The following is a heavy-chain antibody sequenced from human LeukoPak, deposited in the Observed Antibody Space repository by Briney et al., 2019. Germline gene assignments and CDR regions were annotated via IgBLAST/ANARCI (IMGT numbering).Heavy chain of an antibody. CDR3: ARGGTYYDILTGYHDY. Sequence: GGSLRLSCAASGFTVSPYWMHWVRQAPGKGLVWVSRINTDGSSTSYADSVKGRFTISRDNAKNTLYLQMNSLRAEDTAVYYCARGGTYYDILTGYHDYWGQGTLVTVSS. D-gene: IGHD3-9*01. CDR2: INTDGSST. J-gene: IGHJ4*02. V-gene: IGHV3-74*01. CDR1: GFTVSPYW.